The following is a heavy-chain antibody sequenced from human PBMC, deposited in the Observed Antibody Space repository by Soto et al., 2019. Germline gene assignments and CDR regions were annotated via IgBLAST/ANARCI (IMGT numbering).Heavy chain of an antibody. CDR2: IIPIFGTA. CDR3: ARASGDRRVVNSDAFDI. Sequence: QVQLVQSGAEVKKPGSSVKVSCTASGGTFSSYAISWVRQAPGQGLEWMGGIIPIFGTANYAQKFQGRVTITADESTSTAYMELSSLRSEDTAVYYCARASGDRRVVNSDAFDIWGQGTMVTVSS. J-gene: IGHJ3*02. CDR1: GGTFSSYA. V-gene: IGHV1-69*01. D-gene: IGHD2-15*01.